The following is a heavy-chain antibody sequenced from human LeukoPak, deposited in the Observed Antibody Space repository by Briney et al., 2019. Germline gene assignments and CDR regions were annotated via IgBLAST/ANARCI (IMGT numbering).Heavy chain of an antibody. J-gene: IGHJ4*02. CDR3: ARISSSYDYDY. CDR1: GFTFRSYG. Sequence: PGGSLRLSCAASGFTFRSYGMHWVRQAPGKGLEYVAAISSNGGSTDYANSVKGRFTISRDNSKNTLDLQMGSLRAEDMAVYYCARISSSYDYDYWGQGTLVTVSS. D-gene: IGHD6-6*01. CDR2: ISSNGGST. V-gene: IGHV3-64*01.